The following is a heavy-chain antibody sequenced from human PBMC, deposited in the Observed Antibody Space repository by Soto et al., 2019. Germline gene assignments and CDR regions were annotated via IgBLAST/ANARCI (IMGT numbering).Heavy chain of an antibody. D-gene: IGHD2-15*01. Sequence: PSETLSLTCTVSGGSISSGDYYWSWIRQPPGKGLEWIGYIYYSGSTYYNPSLKSRVTISVDTSKNQFSLKLSSVTAADTAVYYCARDHCSGGSCYYGMDVWGQGTTVTVSS. CDR3: ARDHCSGGSCYYGMDV. CDR1: GGSISSGDYY. CDR2: IYYSGST. V-gene: IGHV4-30-4*01. J-gene: IGHJ6*02.